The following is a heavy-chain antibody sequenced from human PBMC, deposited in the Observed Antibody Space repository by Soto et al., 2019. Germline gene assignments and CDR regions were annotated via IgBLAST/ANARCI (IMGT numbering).Heavy chain of an antibody. Sequence: ASETLSLPCSGSGDTIRSDYWNWIRQPPGKRLEWIGYISYTGSTNYNPSLRSRVTMSLDTSKNQFSLKLSSVTAADTAVYYCARGVGASANVAFDIWGQGTMVPVSS. V-gene: IGHV4-59*01. D-gene: IGHD1-26*01. CDR2: ISYTGST. CDR1: GDTIRSDY. J-gene: IGHJ3*02. CDR3: ARGVGASANVAFDI.